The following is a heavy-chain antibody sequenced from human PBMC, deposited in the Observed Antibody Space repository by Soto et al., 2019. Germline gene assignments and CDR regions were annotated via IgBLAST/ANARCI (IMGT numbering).Heavy chain of an antibody. J-gene: IGHJ5*02. V-gene: IGHV4-30-4*08. CDR1: GGSISSYY. D-gene: IGHD5-18*01. CDR2: ISYSGTT. Sequence: SETLSLTCTVSGGSISSYYWSWIRQPPGEGLEWIGFISYSGTTSYSPSLKSRLAISLDTSKNQFSLSLSSVTAADTAVYYCARGRGYSYGLDPWGQGTLVTVS. CDR3: ARGRGYSYGLDP.